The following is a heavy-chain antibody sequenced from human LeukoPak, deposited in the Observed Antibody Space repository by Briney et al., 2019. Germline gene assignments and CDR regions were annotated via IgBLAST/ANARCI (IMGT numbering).Heavy chain of an antibody. CDR3: ARQGYRDAFDI. V-gene: IGHV4-39*01. Sequence: SETLSLTCTVSGGSISSSSYYWGWIRQPPGKGLEWIGSIYYSGSTYYNPSLKSRVTISVDTSKNQFSLKLSSVTAADTAVYYCARQGYRDAFDIWGQGTVVTVSS. J-gene: IGHJ3*02. D-gene: IGHD6-13*01. CDR2: IYYSGST. CDR1: GGSISSSSYY.